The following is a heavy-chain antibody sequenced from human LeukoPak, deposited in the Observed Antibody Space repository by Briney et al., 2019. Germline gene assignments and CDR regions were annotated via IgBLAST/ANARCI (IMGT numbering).Heavy chain of an antibody. V-gene: IGHV3-53*04. D-gene: IGHD6-19*01. J-gene: IGHJ4*02. Sequence: GGSLRLSCAASGFTFSVYGMSWVRQAPGKGLEWVSIVYSGGSIYYADSVKGRFTTSRHNSNNTLDLQMNSLRTEDTAMYYCARSYNSAWLDYWGQGTLVTVSS. CDR2: VYSGGSI. CDR1: GFTFSVYG. CDR3: ARSYNSAWLDY.